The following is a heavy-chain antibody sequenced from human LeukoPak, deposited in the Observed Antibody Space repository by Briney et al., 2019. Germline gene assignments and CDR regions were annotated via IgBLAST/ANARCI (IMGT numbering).Heavy chain of an antibody. D-gene: IGHD6-13*01. CDR3: ARGGSSSWSSNDY. CDR1: GYSFTTYG. V-gene: IGHV1-18*01. J-gene: IGHJ4*02. CDR2: ISGDNDNT. Sequence: ASVKVSCKASGYSFTTYGIAWVRQAPGQGLEWMGWISGDNDNTNYAQRVQGRVTMTTDTYTSTAYMELRSLRSDDTAVYYCARGGSSSWSSNDYWGQGTLVTVSS.